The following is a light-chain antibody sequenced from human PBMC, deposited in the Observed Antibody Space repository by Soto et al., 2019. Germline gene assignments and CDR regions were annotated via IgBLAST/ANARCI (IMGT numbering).Light chain of an antibody. CDR3: QKFNAAPT. V-gene: IGKV1-27*01. CDR1: QAISNN. CDR2: AAS. J-gene: IGKJ4*01. Sequence: DIQMTQSPSSLSASVGDRVTITCRASQAISNNLAWYQQKPGKVPTLLIYAASTLQSGVPCRFSGSGSGTDLTLTISSLQPEDAATYYCQKFNAAPTFGGGTKVEI.